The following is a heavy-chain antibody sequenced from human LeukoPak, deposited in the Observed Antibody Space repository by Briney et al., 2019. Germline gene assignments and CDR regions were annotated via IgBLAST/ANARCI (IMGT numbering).Heavy chain of an antibody. D-gene: IGHD6-13*01. CDR1: GYTFTGYY. V-gene: IGHV1-2*04. CDR2: INPNSGGT. J-gene: IGHJ5*02. Sequence: VASVKVSCKASGYTFTGYYMHWVRQAPGQGLEWMGWINPNSGGTNYAQKFQGWVTMTRDTSISTAYMELSRLRSDDTAVYYCARGVAAADNWFDPWGQGTLVTVSS. CDR3: ARGVAAADNWFDP.